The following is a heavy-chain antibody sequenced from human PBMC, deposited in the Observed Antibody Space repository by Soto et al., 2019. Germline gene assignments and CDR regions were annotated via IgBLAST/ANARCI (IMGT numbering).Heavy chain of an antibody. CDR1: GFTFNDHY. D-gene: IGHD3-16*01. J-gene: IGHJ4*02. V-gene: IGHV3-72*01. Sequence: HLVASGGGLVQPGGSLRLSCAASGFTFNDHYMDWVRQAPGKGLEWVARSKNRGQGFTIEYAASLKGRFTISRDDSANSLYLQMNTLETDDTAVYYCPVWIEGACYWGRGILVTVSS. CDR3: PVWIEGACY. CDR2: SKNRGQGFTI.